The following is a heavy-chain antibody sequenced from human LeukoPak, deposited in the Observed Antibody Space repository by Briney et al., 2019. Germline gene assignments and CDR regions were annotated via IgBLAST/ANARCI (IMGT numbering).Heavy chain of an antibody. CDR1: GFTFSTYT. D-gene: IGHD3-22*01. CDR2: ISGSNSYI. CDR3: ARGLGYYDSSGYYNY. J-gene: IGHJ4*02. Sequence: GGSLRLSCVASGFTFSTYTMNWVRQAPGKGLEWVSCISGSNSYIHYADSVKGRFTISGDNAKNSLYLQMNSLRAEDTAVYYCARGLGYYDSSGYYNYWGQGTLVTVSS. V-gene: IGHV3-21*01.